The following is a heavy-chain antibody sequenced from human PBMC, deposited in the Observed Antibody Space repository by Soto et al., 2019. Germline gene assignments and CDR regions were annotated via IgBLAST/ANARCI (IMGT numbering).Heavy chain of an antibody. CDR2: INPSGGST. D-gene: IGHD2-15*01. J-gene: IGHJ5*02. CDR3: ASCRDGFPPACWFDP. Sequence: ASVKVSCKASGYTFTSYYMHWVRQAPGQGLEWMGIINPSGGSTSYAQKFQGRVTMTRDTSTSTVYMELSSLRSEDTAVYYCASCRDGFPPACWFDPWGQGTLVTVSS. V-gene: IGHV1-46*01. CDR1: GYTFTSYY.